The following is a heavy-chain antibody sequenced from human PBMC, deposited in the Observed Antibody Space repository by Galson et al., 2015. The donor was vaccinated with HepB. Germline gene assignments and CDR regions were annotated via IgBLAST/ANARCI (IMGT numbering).Heavy chain of an antibody. CDR3: ATFRAVAGGEYAFDI. CDR2: INPNSGGT. V-gene: IGHV1-2*02. Sequence: SVKVSCKASGYTFTGYYMHWVRQAPGQGLEWMGWINPNSGGTNYAQKFQGRVTMTRDTSISTAYMELSRLRSDDTAVYYCATFRAVAGGEYAFDIWGQGTMVTVSS. J-gene: IGHJ3*02. CDR1: GYTFTGYY. D-gene: IGHD6-19*01.